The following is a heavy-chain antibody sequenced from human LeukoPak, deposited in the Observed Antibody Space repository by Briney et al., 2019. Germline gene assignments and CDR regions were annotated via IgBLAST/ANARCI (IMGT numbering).Heavy chain of an antibody. J-gene: IGHJ4*02. CDR2: IYHSGST. CDR3: ARQGRSDYFDY. Sequence: PSETLSLTCTVSGYSISSGYYWGWIRQPPGKGLEWIGSIYHSGSTYYNPSLKRRVTISVDTSKNQFSLKLSSVTAADTAVYYCARQGRSDYFDYWGQGTLVTVSS. D-gene: IGHD2-15*01. CDR1: GYSISSGYY. V-gene: IGHV4-38-2*02.